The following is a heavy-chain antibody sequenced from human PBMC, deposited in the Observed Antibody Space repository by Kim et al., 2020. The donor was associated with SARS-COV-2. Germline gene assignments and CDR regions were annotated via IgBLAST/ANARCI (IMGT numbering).Heavy chain of an antibody. J-gene: IGHJ6*02. CDR1: GYTFTGYY. Sequence: ASVKVSCKASGYTFTGYYMHWVRQAPGQGLEWMGWINPNSGGTNYAQKFQGRVTMTRDTSISTAYMELSRLRSDDTAVYYCARDLKDIVVVPAAMFYYGMDVWGQGTTVTVSS. D-gene: IGHD2-2*01. CDR3: ARDLKDIVVVPAAMFYYGMDV. CDR2: INPNSGGT. V-gene: IGHV1-2*02.